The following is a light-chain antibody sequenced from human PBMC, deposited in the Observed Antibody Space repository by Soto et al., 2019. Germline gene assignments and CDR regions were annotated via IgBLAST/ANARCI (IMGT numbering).Light chain of an antibody. CDR2: EVT. CDR3: SSYTTSSTWV. Sequence: QSALTQPASVSGSPGQSITISCTGTTSDVGRYNYVSWYQQHPGKAPQLIIYEVTNRPSGLSNRSSGSKSGSTASLTISGLQAEDEADYYCSSYTTSSTWVFGGGTKLTVL. CDR1: TSDVGRYNY. V-gene: IGLV2-14*01. J-gene: IGLJ3*02.